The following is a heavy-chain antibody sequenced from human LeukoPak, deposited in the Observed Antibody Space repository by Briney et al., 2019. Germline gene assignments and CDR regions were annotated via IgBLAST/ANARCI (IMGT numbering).Heavy chain of an antibody. D-gene: IGHD3-3*01. CDR1: GFTFSSFG. CDR2: ISYDGDK. CDR3: AKNYDFWIGPSFFDI. Sequence: GGSLRLSFAAFGFTFSSFGMHWVRQAPGKGLEWVAVISYDGDKYYVDSVKGRFTISRDNSKNTLYLQMNSLRAEDTAVYYCAKNYDFWIGPSFFDIWGQGTMVTVSS. V-gene: IGHV3-30*18. J-gene: IGHJ3*02.